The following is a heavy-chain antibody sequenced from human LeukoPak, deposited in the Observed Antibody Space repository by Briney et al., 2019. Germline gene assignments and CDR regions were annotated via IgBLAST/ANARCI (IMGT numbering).Heavy chain of an antibody. Sequence: GESLKISCKGSGYRFTSSWIGWVRQMPGKGLEWMGIIYPGDSDTRYSPSFQGQVTISADKSISTAYLQWSSLKASDTAMYYCARIRSGAVAGNDYWGQGTLVTVSS. CDR2: IYPGDSDT. J-gene: IGHJ4*02. CDR1: GYRFTSSW. D-gene: IGHD6-19*01. V-gene: IGHV5-51*01. CDR3: ARIRSGAVAGNDY.